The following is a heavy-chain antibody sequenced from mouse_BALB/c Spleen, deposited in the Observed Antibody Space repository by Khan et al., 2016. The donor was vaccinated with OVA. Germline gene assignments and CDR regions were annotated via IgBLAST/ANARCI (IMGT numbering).Heavy chain of an antibody. Sequence: VQLQQSGAELARPGASVKMSCKASGYTFTSNTMHWISQRPGQGLEWIGYINPSSDYNNFNPKFKDKATLTADKSSSTAYMQLSRLTSEDSAVYYCARRTTVYAMDYWGQGTSVTVSS. CDR3: ARRTTVYAMDY. CDR2: INPSSDYN. CDR1: GYTFTSNT. D-gene: IGHD1-1*01. V-gene: IGHV1-4*01. J-gene: IGHJ4*01.